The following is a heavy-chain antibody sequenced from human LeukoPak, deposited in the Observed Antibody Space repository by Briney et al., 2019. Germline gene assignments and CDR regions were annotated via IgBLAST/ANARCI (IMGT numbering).Heavy chain of an antibody. Sequence: PGGSLRLSCAASGFTFSSYAMHWVRQAPGKGLEWVAVISYDGSNKYYADSVKGRFTISRDNSKNTLYLQMNSLRAEDTAVYYCARGAAARQGPFQHWGQGTLVTVSS. J-gene: IGHJ1*01. V-gene: IGHV3-30-3*01. CDR3: ARGAAARQGPFQH. D-gene: IGHD6-6*01. CDR1: GFTFSSYA. CDR2: ISYDGSNK.